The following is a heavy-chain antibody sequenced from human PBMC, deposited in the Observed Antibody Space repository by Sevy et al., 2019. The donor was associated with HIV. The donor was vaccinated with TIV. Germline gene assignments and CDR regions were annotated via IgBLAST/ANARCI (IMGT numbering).Heavy chain of an antibody. CDR3: SREADYYDSSGYYPVVDY. CDR2: INHSGST. Sequence: SETLSLTCAVYGGSFSGYYWSWIRQPPGKGLEWIGEINHSGSTNYNPSLKSRVTISVDTSKNQFSLELSSVTAADTAVYYCSREADYYDSSGYYPVVDYWGQGTLVTVSS. CDR1: GGSFSGYY. V-gene: IGHV4-34*01. J-gene: IGHJ4*02. D-gene: IGHD3-22*01.